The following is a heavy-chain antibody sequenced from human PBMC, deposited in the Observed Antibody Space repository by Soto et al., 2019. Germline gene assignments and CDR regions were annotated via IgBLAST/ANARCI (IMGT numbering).Heavy chain of an antibody. CDR1: GGSISSYY. J-gene: IGHJ6*02. D-gene: IGHD3-9*01. V-gene: IGHV4-59*08. Sequence: PATLSLTSTVSGGSISSYYWSWIRQPPGKGLEWIGYIYYSGSTNYKPSLKSRVTISVDTSKNQFSLKLSSVTAADTAVYYCARLDHDLYDYYFQMYCRGQGATVTVSS. CDR3: ARLDHDLYDYYFQMYC. CDR2: IYYSGST.